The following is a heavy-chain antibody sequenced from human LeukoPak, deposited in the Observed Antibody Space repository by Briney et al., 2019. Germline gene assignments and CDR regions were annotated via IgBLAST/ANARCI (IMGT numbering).Heavy chain of an antibody. Sequence: PLSLTCAVSGGSISSGGYSWSWIRQPPGKGLEWIGYIYYSGSTYYNPSLKSRVTISVDTSKNQFSLKLSSVTAADTAVYYCARHRKSGAYYYYYYMDVWGKGTTVTISS. V-gene: IGHV4-30-4*07. D-gene: IGHD2-21*01. CDR2: IYYSGST. J-gene: IGHJ6*03. CDR1: GGSISSGGYS. CDR3: ARHRKSGAYYYYYYMDV.